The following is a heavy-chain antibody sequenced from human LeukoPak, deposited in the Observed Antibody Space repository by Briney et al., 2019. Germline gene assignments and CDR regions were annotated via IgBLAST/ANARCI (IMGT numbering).Heavy chain of an antibody. V-gene: IGHV4-34*01. D-gene: IGHD3-3*01. Sequence: SETLSLTCAVYGGSFSGYYWSWIRQPPGKGLEWIGEINHSGSTNYNPSLKSRVTISVDTSKNQFSLKLSSVTAADTAVYYCASIYDFWSGGDYWGQGTLVTVSS. CDR2: INHSGST. CDR1: GGSFSGYY. J-gene: IGHJ4*02. CDR3: ASIYDFWSGGDY.